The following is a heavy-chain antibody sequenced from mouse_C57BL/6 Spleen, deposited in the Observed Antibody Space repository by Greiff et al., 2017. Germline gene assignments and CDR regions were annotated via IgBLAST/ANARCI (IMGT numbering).Heavy chain of an antibody. Sequence: QVQLQQPGAELVMPGASVKLSCKASGYTFTSYWMHWVKQRPGQGLEWIGEIDPSDSYTNYNQKFKGKSTLTVDKSSSTAYMQLSSLTSEDSAVDYCARYPIYDGYYFDYWGQGTTLTVSS. CDR3: ARYPIYDGYYFDY. J-gene: IGHJ2*01. CDR1: GYTFTSYW. V-gene: IGHV1-69*01. CDR2: IDPSDSYT. D-gene: IGHD2-3*01.